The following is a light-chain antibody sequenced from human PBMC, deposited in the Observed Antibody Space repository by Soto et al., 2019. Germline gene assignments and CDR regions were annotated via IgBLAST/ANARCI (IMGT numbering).Light chain of an antibody. CDR3: CSYAGSYTFV. CDR2: DVS. J-gene: IGLJ1*01. V-gene: IGLV2-11*01. CDR1: SSDVGGYNY. Sequence: QSVLTQPRSVSGSPGQSVTISCTGTSSDVGGYNYVSWYQQHPGKAPTLMIYDVSKRPSGVPDRFSGSKSGNTASLTISGLQDEDEDDYYCCSYAGSYTFVFGTGTKVTVL.